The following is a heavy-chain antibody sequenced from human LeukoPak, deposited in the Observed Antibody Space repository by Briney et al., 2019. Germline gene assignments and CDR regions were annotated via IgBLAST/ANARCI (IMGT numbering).Heavy chain of an antibody. CDR1: GYSFSSHW. D-gene: IGHD6-19*01. J-gene: IGHJ4*02. CDR3: ARSDVAGIYFDY. V-gene: IGHV5-51*01. CDR2: IYPDDPDT. Sequence: GESLKISCKGSGYSFSSHWIGWVRQMPGKGLEWMGIIYPDDPDTRYSPSFQGQVTVSADRSVSTAYLQWSSLKASNTAMYFCARSDVAGIYFDYWGQGTLVTVSS.